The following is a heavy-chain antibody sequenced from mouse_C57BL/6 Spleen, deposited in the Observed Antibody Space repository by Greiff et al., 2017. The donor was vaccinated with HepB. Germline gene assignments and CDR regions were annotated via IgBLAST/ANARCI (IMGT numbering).Heavy chain of an antibody. CDR2: IDPENGDT. CDR1: GFNIKDDY. Sequence: VQLQQSGAELVRPGASVKLSCTASGFNIKDDYMHWVKQRPEQGLEWIGWIDPENGDTEYASKFQGKATITADTSSTTAYLQLSSLTSEDTAVYYCTTYYGWFAYWGQGTLVTVSA. D-gene: IGHD1-1*01. CDR3: TTYYGWFAY. V-gene: IGHV14-4*01. J-gene: IGHJ3*01.